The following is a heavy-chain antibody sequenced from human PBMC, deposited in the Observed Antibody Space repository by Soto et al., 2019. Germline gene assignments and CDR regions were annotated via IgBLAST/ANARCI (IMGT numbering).Heavy chain of an antibody. V-gene: IGHV1-2*02. CDR1: GYSFTGYY. Sequence: HEHLVQSGAEVKRPGASLKVSCKASGYSFTGYYIHWVRQAPGQGLEWMGWINPDSGATTYAQNFQGRVTLSSDTSISTASIDLTSLTSDDTAVYSWARGDYGTGGDPFPYFNYWGQGTLVIVSS. J-gene: IGHJ4*02. D-gene: IGHD2-21*01. CDR2: INPDSGAT. CDR3: ARGDYGTGGDPFPYFNY.